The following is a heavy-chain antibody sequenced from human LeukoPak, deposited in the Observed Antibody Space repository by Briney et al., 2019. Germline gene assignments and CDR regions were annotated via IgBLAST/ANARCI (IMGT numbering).Heavy chain of an antibody. V-gene: IGHV3-21*06. CDR2: ISSSSSYI. CDR3: ARFGGGYGMDV. D-gene: IGHD3-10*01. Sequence: GGSLRLSCAASGFTFSSYSMNWVRQAPGKGLEWVSSISSSSSYIYYADSVKGRFTISRDNAKNSLHLQMNSLRAEDTAVYYCARFGGGYGMDVWGQGTTVTVSS. CDR1: GFTFSSYS. J-gene: IGHJ6*02.